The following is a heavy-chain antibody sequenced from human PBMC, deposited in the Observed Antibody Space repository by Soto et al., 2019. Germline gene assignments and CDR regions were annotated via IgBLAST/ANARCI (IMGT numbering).Heavy chain of an antibody. CDR1: GGTFSSYA. V-gene: IGHV1-69*13. D-gene: IGHD3-22*01. CDR2: IIPIFGTA. J-gene: IGHJ4*02. Sequence: SVKVSCKASGGTFSSYAISWVRQAPGQGLEWMGGIIPIFGTANYAQKFQGRVTITADESTSTAYMELSSLRSEDTAVYYCARSLTYYYETSGYYLGNIWGQGTLVTVSS. CDR3: ARSLTYYYETSGYYLGNI.